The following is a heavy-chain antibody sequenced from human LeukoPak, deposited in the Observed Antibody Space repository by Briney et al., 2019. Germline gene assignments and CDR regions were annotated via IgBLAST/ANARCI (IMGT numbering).Heavy chain of an antibody. J-gene: IGHJ4*02. V-gene: IGHV4-34*01. Sequence: PSETLSLTCAVYGGSFSDYYWTWIRQSPGKGLEWIGEINHSERTNYNPSLESRVTISLDTSKNQFSLKLNSVTGADTAVYYCAKYGPGSGSYSTSWYFHQWGQGTLVTVSS. CDR2: INHSERT. CDR3: AKYGPGSGSYSTSWYFHQ. CDR1: GGSFSDYY. D-gene: IGHD1-26*01.